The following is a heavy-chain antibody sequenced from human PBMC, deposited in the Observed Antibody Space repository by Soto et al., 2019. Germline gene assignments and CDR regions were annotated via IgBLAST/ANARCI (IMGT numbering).Heavy chain of an antibody. V-gene: IGHV1-8*01. J-gene: IGHJ6*02. CDR3: ARDGYNFTQVYYYYYGMDV. CDR1: GYTFTSYD. D-gene: IGHD5-12*01. CDR2: MNPNSGNT. Sequence: ASVKVSCKASGYTFTSYDINWVRQATGQGLEWMGWMNPNSGNTGYAQKFQGRVTMTRDTSTSTVYMELSSLRSEDTAVYYCARDGYNFTQVYYYYYGMDVWGQGTTVTVSS.